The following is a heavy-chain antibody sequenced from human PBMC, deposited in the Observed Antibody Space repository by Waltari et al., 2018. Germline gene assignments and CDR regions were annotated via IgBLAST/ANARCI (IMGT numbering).Heavy chain of an antibody. CDR1: GFTLSNNY. Sequence: VHLAASGGALVQPVWSLRLSSAASGFTLSNNYMSWVRQAPGKGLEWVSLIYSGGYTQYEDSVKGRFTISRDNSKNTLYLQMNSLRVEDTAVYYCARNPRYDSPDWGQGTLVTVSS. D-gene: IGHD3-22*01. V-gene: IGHV3-66*02. CDR2: IYSGGYT. J-gene: IGHJ4*02. CDR3: ARNPRYDSPD.